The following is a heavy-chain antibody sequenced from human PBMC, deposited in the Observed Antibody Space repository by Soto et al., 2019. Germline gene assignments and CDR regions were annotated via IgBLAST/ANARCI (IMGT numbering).Heavy chain of an antibody. Sequence: SETLSLTCAVYGGSFSGHYWSWIRQHPVKGLEWIGYIFYSGSTYYNPSLKSRVTISVDTSKNQFSLKLSSVTAADTAVYYCARSGSFDAFDIWGQGTMVTVSS. CDR2: IFYSGST. CDR1: GGSFSGHY. D-gene: IGHD2-15*01. J-gene: IGHJ3*02. V-gene: IGHV4-34*09. CDR3: ARSGSFDAFDI.